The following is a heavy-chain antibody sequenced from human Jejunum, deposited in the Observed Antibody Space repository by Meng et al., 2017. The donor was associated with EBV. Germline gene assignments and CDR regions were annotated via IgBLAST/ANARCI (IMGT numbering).Heavy chain of an antibody. CDR1: GDSVRSYY. CDR2: THYSETS. V-gene: IGHV4-59*02. D-gene: IGHD1-26*01. CDR3: TRGSTGAFNA. J-gene: IGHJ5*02. Sequence: QLRLQESGPGLVNPWDTLSLTCTVTGDSVRSYYWSWIRQSPEKGLEWIGYTHYSETSIYSPSLMSRATISVDTSNSQFSLKLNSVTAADTAIYYCTRGSTGAFNAWGQGILVTVSS.